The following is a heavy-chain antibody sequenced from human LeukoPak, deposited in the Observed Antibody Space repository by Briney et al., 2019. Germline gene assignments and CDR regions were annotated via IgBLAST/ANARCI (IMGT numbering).Heavy chain of an antibody. CDR3: ATVSRGFDP. CDR1: GGTFSSYA. D-gene: IGHD3-16*02. CDR2: IIPILGIA. V-gene: IGHV1-69*04. J-gene: IGHJ5*02. Sequence: SVKVSCKASGGTFSSYAISWVRRAPGQGLEWMGRIIPILGIANYAQKFQGRVTITADKSTSTAYMELSSLRSEDTAVYYCATVSRGFDPWGQGTLVTVSS.